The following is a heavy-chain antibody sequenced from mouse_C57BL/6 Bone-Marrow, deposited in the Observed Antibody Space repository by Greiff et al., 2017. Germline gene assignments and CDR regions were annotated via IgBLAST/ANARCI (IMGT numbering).Heavy chain of an antibody. CDR1: GYSFTGYY. CDR3: AREGGVRVALYYYAMVY. V-gene: IGHV1-42*01. D-gene: IGHD5-1*01. CDR2: INPSTGGT. Sequence: EVQLKQSGPELVKPGASVKISCKASGYSFTGYYMNWVKQSPEKSLEWIGEINPSTGGTTYNQPFKAQATLTVDKSSSTAYMQRKSLTSDDSSVYYWAREGGVRVALYYYAMVYWGQGTSVTVSS. J-gene: IGHJ4*01.